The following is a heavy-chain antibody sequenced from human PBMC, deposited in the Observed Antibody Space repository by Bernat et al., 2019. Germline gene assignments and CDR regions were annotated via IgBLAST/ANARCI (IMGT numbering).Heavy chain of an antibody. Sequence: QVQLVESGGGVVQPVRSLRLSCAASGFTFSSYGMHWVRQAPGKGLEWVAVIWYDGSNKYYADSVKGRFTISRDNSKNTLYLQMNSLRAEDTAVYYCARESSDVDTAMAPLLDSMGFDPWGQGTLVTVSS. V-gene: IGHV3-33*01. CDR1: GFTFSSYG. D-gene: IGHD5-18*01. CDR2: IWYDGSNK. J-gene: IGHJ5*02. CDR3: ARESSDVDTAMAPLLDSMGFDP.